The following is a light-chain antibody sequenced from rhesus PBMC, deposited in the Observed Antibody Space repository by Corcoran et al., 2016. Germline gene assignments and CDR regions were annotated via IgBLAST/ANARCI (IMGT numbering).Light chain of an antibody. Sequence: EIVMTQSPATLSLSPGERATLSCRASQSVSNSVAWSQQKPEQAPRLLIYGASSRATGIPDRFSGSGSGTDFTLTISSLEPEDFAVYYCQQYSNWPHSFGQGTKVDIK. CDR1: QSVSNS. CDR3: QQYSNWPHS. CDR2: GAS. J-gene: IGKJ2*01. V-gene: IGKV3S9*01.